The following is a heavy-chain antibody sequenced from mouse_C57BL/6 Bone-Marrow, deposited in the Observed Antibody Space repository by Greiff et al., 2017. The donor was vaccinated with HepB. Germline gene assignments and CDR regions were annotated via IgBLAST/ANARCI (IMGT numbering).Heavy chain of an antibody. CDR1: GFTFSSYA. J-gene: IGHJ4*01. CDR2: ISDGGSYT. V-gene: IGHV5-4*01. D-gene: IGHD3-1*01. CDR3: ARDLGVLDY. Sequence: EVQVVESGGGLVKPGGSLKLSCAASGFTFSSYAMSWVRQTPEKRLEWVATISDGGSYTYYPDNVKGRFTISRDNAKNNLYLQMSHLKSEDTAMYYCARDLGVLDYWGQGTSVTVSS.